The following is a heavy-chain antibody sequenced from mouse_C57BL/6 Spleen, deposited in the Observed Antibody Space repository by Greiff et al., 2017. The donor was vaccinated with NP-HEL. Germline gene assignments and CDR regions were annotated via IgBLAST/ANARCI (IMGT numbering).Heavy chain of an antibody. D-gene: IGHD3-1*01. CDR2: IYPGSGST. J-gene: IGHJ4*01. CDR3: AALWSNGGYYYAMDY. V-gene: IGHV1-55*01. CDR1: GYTFTSYW. Sequence: QVQLQQPGAELVKPGASVKMSCKASGYTFTSYWITWVKQRPGQGLEWIGDIYPGSGSTNYNEKFKSKATLTVDTSSSTAYMQLSSLTSEDSAVYYCAALWSNGGYYYAMDYWGQGTSVTVSS.